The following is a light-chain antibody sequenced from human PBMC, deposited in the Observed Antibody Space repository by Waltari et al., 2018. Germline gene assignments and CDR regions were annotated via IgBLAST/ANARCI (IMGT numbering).Light chain of an antibody. V-gene: IGKV3-20*01. Sequence: EIVLTPSPGTLSLSPGERATLSCRASQSVSSNYLAWYKQKPGQAPRLLIYDASKRATGIAERFSGSGSGTHFTRTISRLEPEDFAVFYCQQYGNSPVTFGGGTKVEIK. CDR1: QSVSSNY. CDR3: QQYGNSPVT. CDR2: DAS. J-gene: IGKJ4*01.